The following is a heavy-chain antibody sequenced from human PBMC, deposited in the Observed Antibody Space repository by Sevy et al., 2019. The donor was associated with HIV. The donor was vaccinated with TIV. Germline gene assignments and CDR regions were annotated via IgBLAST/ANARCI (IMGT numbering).Heavy chain of an antibody. CDR1: GFTFSANW. CDR3: AHETFGRFES. V-gene: IGHV3-7*01. D-gene: IGHD3-16*01. Sequence: GESLKISCAASGFTFSANWMNWVRQAPGKGPEWVANLKGDGSDKHYVDSVEGRFTISRDNAKNLLYLQMNSLRVEDTAVYYCAHETFGRFESWGQGTLVTVSS. CDR2: LKGDGSDK. J-gene: IGHJ4*02.